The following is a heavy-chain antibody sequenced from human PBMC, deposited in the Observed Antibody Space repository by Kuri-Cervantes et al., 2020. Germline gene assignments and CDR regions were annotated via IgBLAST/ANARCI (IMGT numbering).Heavy chain of an antibody. CDR2: INAGNSNT. CDR1: GYTFTSYA. V-gene: IGHV1-3*01. J-gene: IGHJ4*02. CDR3: ARDRFLEWLWFFGY. D-gene: IGHD3-3*01. Sequence: ASVKVSCKASGYTFTSYAMHWVRQAPGQRLEWMGWINAGNSNTKYSQKFQGRVTITRDTSASTAYMELSSLRSEDTAVYYCARDRFLEWLWFFGYWGQGTLVTVSS.